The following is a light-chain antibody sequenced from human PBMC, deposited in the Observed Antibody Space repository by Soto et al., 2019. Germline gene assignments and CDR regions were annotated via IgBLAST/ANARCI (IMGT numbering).Light chain of an antibody. Sequence: EIVMTQSPATLSVSPGERATLSCRASQSVSTNLAWYQQKPGQAPRLLIYGASTRTTGIAARFSGSGSGTEFTHTLSSLQSEDFAIYFCQQYNNWPPDRTFGQGTKVEIK. J-gene: IGKJ1*01. V-gene: IGKV3-15*01. CDR1: QSVSTN. CDR2: GAS. CDR3: QQYNNWPPDRT.